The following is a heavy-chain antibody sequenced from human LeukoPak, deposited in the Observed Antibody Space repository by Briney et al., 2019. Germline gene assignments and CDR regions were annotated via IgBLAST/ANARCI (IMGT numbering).Heavy chain of an antibody. J-gene: IGHJ3*02. CDR2: ISGSGDRT. CDR3: AKDRDAFDI. Sequence: GGTLRLSCAASGFTFSSYGMSWVRQAPGKGLEWVSAISGSGDRTYYADSVKGRFTISRDNSKNTLYLQMNSLRAEDTAVYYCAKDRDAFDIWGQGTMVTVSS. V-gene: IGHV3-23*01. CDR1: GFTFSSYG.